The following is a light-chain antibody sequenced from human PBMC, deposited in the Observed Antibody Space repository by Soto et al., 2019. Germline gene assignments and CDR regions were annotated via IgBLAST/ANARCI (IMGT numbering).Light chain of an antibody. CDR1: SSDVGGYNY. J-gene: IGLJ2*01. V-gene: IGLV2-14*01. CDR3: RSYTSSSTLA. CDR2: EVS. Sequence: QSVLTQPASVSGSPGQSITISCTGTSSDVGGYNYVSWYQQHPGKAPKLMISEVSTRPSGVSDRFSGSKSGNTASLTISGLQAEDEADYYCRSYTSSSTLAFGGGTKVTVL.